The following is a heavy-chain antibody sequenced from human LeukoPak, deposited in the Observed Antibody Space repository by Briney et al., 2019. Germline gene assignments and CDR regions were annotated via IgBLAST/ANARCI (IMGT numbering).Heavy chain of an antibody. V-gene: IGHV4-4*02. CDR1: GGSISSSNW. CDR3: ARNNGYSSSWSLLDY. J-gene: IGHJ4*02. Sequence: PSETLSLTCAVSGGSISSSNWWSWVRQLPGKGLEWIGEIYHSGSTNYNPSLKSRVTISVDKSKNQFSLKLSSVTAADTAVYYCARNNGYSSSWSLLDYWGQGTLVTVSS. CDR2: IYHSGST. D-gene: IGHD6-13*01.